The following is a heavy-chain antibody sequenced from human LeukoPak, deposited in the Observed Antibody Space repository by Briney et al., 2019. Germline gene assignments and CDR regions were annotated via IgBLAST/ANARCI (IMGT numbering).Heavy chain of an antibody. J-gene: IGHJ6*02. Sequence: PSETLSLTCAVYGGSFSGYYWSWIRQPPGKGLEWIGEINHSGSTNYNPSLKSRVTISVDTSKNQFSLKLSSVTAADTAVYYCARAPSSPLRYFDWLPYGMDVWGQGTTVTVSS. V-gene: IGHV4-34*01. CDR1: GGSFSGYY. CDR3: ARAPSSPLRYFDWLPYGMDV. D-gene: IGHD3-9*01. CDR2: INHSGST.